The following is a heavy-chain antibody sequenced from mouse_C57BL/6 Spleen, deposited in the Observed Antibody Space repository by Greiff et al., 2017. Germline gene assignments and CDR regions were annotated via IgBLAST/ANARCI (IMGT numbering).Heavy chain of an antibody. V-gene: IGHV1-26*01. CDR3: ASIYYERSFDY. D-gene: IGHD2-4*01. J-gene: IGHJ2*01. CDR2: INPNNGGT. Sequence: EVQLQQSGPELVKPGASVKISCKASGYTFTDYYMNWVKQSHGKSLEWIGDINPNNGGTSYNQKFKGKATLTVDKSSSTAYMELRSLTSEDSAVYYCASIYYERSFDYWGQGTTLTVSS. CDR1: GYTFTDYY.